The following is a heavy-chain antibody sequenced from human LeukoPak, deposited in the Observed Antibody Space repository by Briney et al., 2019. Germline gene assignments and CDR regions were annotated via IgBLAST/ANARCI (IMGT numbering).Heavy chain of an antibody. Sequence: GGSLRLSCAASGFTFSNYWMSWVRQAPGKGLEWVANIKQDGSEKHYVDSVKGRFTISRDNAKNSLFLQMNSLRVDDTAVYYCARDGSTIAARPDFWGQGTLVTVSS. J-gene: IGHJ4*02. V-gene: IGHV3-7*05. CDR3: ARDGSTIAARPDF. CDR2: IKQDGSEK. D-gene: IGHD6-6*01. CDR1: GFTFSNYW.